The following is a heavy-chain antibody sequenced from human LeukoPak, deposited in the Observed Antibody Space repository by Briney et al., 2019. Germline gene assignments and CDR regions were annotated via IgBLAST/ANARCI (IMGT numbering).Heavy chain of an antibody. J-gene: IGHJ6*02. D-gene: IGHD2-2*01. V-gene: IGHV3-21*01. CDR3: ARVLGYCSSTSCYPYGMDV. CDR2: ISSSSSYI. CDR1: GCTFSSYS. Sequence: PGGSLRLSCAASGCTFSSYSMNWVRQAPGKGLEWVSSISSSSSYIYYADSVKGRFTISRDNAKNSLYLQMNSLRAEDTAVYYCARVLGYCSSTSCYPYGMDVWGQGTTVTVSS.